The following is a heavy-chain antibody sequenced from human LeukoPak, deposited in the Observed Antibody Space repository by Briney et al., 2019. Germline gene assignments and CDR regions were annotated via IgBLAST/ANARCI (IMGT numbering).Heavy chain of an antibody. Sequence: SVKVSCKASGGTFSSYAISWVRQAPGQGLEWMGGIIPIFGTANYAQKFQGRVTITTDESTSTAYMELSSLRSEDTAVYYCASGRGTIFGVESFDYWGQETLVTVSS. CDR3: ASGRGTIFGVESFDY. J-gene: IGHJ4*02. D-gene: IGHD3-3*01. CDR2: IIPIFGTA. V-gene: IGHV1-69*05. CDR1: GGTFSSYA.